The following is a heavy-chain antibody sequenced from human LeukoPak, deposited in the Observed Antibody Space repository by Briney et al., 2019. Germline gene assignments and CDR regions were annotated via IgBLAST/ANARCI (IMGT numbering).Heavy chain of an antibody. Sequence: ASVKVSCKASGYTFTTYYMHWVRQAPGQGLEWMGIIDPSAGSTSYAQKFQGRVTMTRDMSTSTVYMEVSSLRSEDTAVYYCARDRICAGECYSKSPFDYWGQGILVTVSS. D-gene: IGHD2-21*01. J-gene: IGHJ4*02. V-gene: IGHV1-46*01. CDR1: GYTFTTYY. CDR2: IDPSAGST. CDR3: ARDRICAGECYSKSPFDY.